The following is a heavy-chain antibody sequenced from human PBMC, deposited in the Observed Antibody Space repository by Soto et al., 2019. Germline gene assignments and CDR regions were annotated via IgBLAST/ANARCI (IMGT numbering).Heavy chain of an antibody. V-gene: IGHV4-59*01. CDR1: GGSISSYY. CDR3: ARGYYDFWSGYYYYYMDV. D-gene: IGHD3-3*01. Sequence: SEPLSLTCTVSGGSISSYYWSWIRKPPGKVLEWIGYIYYSGSTNYNPSLKSRVTISVDTSKNQFSLKLSSVTAADTAVYYCARGYYDFWSGYYYYYMDVWGKGTTVTVS. CDR2: IYYSGST. J-gene: IGHJ6*03.